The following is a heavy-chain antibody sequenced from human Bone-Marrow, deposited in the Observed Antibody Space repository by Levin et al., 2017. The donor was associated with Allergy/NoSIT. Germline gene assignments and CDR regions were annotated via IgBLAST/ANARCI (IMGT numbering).Heavy chain of an antibody. CDR3: TTPGHIAVAGKAHYYYGMDV. D-gene: IGHD6-19*01. CDR1: GFTFSNAW. Sequence: GGSLRLSCAASGFTFSNAWMSWVRQAPGKGLEWVGRIKSKTDGGTTDYAAPVKGRFTISRDDSKNTLYLQMNSLKTEDTAVYYCTTPGHIAVAGKAHYYYGMDVWGQGTTVTVSS. V-gene: IGHV3-15*01. CDR2: IKSKTDGGTT. J-gene: IGHJ6*02.